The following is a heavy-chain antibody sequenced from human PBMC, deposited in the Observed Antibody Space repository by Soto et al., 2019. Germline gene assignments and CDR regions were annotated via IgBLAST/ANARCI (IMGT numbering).Heavy chain of an antibody. V-gene: IGHV2-5*02. D-gene: IGHD2-15*01. CDR1: GFSLSTSGVG. J-gene: IGHJ4*02. Sequence: QITLKESGPTLVKPTQTLTLTCTFSGFSLSTSGVGVGWIRQPPGKALEWLALIYWDDDKRYSPSLKSRLTISKDTAKTQVVLTMTNMDTVDTATYYCAHRPSYCSGGSCYSGFDYWGQGTLVTVSS. CDR3: AHRPSYCSGGSCYSGFDY. CDR2: IYWDDDK.